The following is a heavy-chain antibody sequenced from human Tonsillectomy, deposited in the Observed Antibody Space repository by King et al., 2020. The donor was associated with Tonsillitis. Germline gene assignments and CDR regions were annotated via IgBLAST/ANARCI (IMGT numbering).Heavy chain of an antibody. CDR3: AKAESAMVLSAFDI. CDR1: GFTFSSYT. V-gene: IGHV3-30*18. D-gene: IGHD5-18*01. CDR2: ISYDGSTK. Sequence: VQLVESGGGVVQPGRSLRLSCAASGFTFSSYTMHWVRQAPGKGLEWVALISYDGSTKYYAESVKGRFTISRDNSKNTLYLQMNSLRAEDTAVYYCAKAESAMVLSAFDIWGQGTMVTVSS. J-gene: IGHJ3*02.